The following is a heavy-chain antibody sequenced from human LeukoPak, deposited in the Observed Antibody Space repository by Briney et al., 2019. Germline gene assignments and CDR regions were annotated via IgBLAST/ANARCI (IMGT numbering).Heavy chain of an antibody. CDR2: IRPSGTS. CDR1: GVSFSDYY. J-gene: IGHJ4*02. Sequence: PSETRSLTCAVPGVSFSDYYWTWIRQPPGKGLEWIGEIRPSGTSYYNPSLNSRVIISADTSKKQFSLKLTSVTAADTAVYFCSRGTDAYKGGNYWGQGTLVTVSS. V-gene: IGHV4-34*01. CDR3: SRGTDAYKGGNY. D-gene: IGHD5-24*01.